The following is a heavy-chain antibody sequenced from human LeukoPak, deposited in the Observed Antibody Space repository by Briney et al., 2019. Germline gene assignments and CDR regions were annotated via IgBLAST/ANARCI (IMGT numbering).Heavy chain of an antibody. J-gene: IGHJ6*02. V-gene: IGHV4-30-4*01. Sequence: PSQTLSLTCTVSGGSISSGDYYWSWIRQPPGKGLEWIGYIYYSGSTYYNPSLKSRVTISVDTSKNQFSLKLSSVTAADTAVYYCARVVVDFDHDFWSSYFMDVWGQGTTVTVSS. CDR1: GGSISSGDYY. CDR2: IYYSGST. CDR3: ARVVVDFDHDFWSSYFMDV. D-gene: IGHD3-3*01.